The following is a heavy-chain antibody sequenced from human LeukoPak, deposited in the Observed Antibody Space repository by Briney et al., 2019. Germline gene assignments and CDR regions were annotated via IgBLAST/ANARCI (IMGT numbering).Heavy chain of an antibody. V-gene: IGHV4-34*01. Sequence: SETLSLTCAVYGGSFSGYYWSWIRQPPGKGLEWIGEINHSGSTNYNPSLKSPVTISVDTSKNQFSLKLSSVTAADTAVYYCARPESDYSSSWYKAFDIWGQGTMVTVSS. CDR1: GGSFSGYY. J-gene: IGHJ3*02. CDR3: ARPESDYSSSWYKAFDI. D-gene: IGHD6-13*01. CDR2: INHSGST.